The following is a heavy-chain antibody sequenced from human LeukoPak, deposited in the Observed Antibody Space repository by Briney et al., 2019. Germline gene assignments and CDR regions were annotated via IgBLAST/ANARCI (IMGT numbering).Heavy chain of an antibody. J-gene: IGHJ1*01. CDR3: LRVFVVPDAHRAYFFEL. Sequence: SEPLSLTCTVSGRPISSYYWMWIRQPPGKGLEWIGYIYYSESTNYNPSLKSRVNISVDTSKNQFPLKLSSVTAADTAVYYCLRVFVVPDAHRAYFFELWRESTLDSV. D-gene: IGHD2-2*01. CDR1: GRPISSYY. V-gene: IGHV4-59*08. CDR2: IYYSEST.